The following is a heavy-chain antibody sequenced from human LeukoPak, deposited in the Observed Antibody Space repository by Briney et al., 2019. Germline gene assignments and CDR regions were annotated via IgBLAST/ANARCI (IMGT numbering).Heavy chain of an antibody. CDR3: ARAGPIGSYGRYYYYMDV. V-gene: IGHV1-2*02. Sequence: ASVKVSCKASGYTFTSYDINWVRQAPGQGLEWMGWINPNSGGTNYAQKFQGRVTMTRDTSISTAYMELSRLRSDDTAVYYCARAGPIGSYGRYYYYMDVWGKGTTVTVSS. D-gene: IGHD1-26*01. J-gene: IGHJ6*03. CDR1: GYTFTSYD. CDR2: INPNSGGT.